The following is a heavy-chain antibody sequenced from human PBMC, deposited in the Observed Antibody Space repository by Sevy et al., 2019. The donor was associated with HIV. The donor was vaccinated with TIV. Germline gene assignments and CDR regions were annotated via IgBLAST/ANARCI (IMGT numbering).Heavy chain of an antibody. V-gene: IGHV3-48*02. CDR3: ATGRVATIRTLDY. CDR2: ISSSSSTI. D-gene: IGHD5-12*01. CDR1: GFTFSSYS. J-gene: IGHJ4*02. Sequence: GGSLRLSCAASGFTFSSYSMNWVRQAPGKGLEWVSYISSSSSTIYYADSVKARFTISRDNAKNSLYLQMNSLRDEDTAVYYCATGRVATIRTLDYWGQGTLVTVSS.